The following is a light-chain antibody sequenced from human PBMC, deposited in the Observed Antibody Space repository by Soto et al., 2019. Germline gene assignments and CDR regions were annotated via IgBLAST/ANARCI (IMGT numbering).Light chain of an antibody. J-gene: IGKJ5*01. Sequence: IELTQSTSSLSASVGDRVAITCRASQGIRSYLAWYQKKTGEDPKLXISIASILQSGVPSRFSGSGSGTDFVLTISRLQSEDSATYYCQQLDSMPITFGQGTRLEIK. CDR2: IAS. CDR3: QQLDSMPIT. CDR1: QGIRSY. V-gene: IGKV1-9*01.